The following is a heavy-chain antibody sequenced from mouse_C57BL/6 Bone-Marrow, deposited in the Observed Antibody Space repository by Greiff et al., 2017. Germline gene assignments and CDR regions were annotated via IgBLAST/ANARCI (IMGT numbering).Heavy chain of an antibody. CDR3: TRWGTTVRYFDV. Sequence: QVQLQQSGAELVRPGASVTLSCKASGYTFTDYEMHWVKQTPVHGLEWIGAIDPETGGTAYNQKFKGKAILTADKSSSSAYMELRSLTSEDSAVYYCTRWGTTVRYFDVWGTGTTVTVSA. V-gene: IGHV1-15*01. D-gene: IGHD1-1*01. CDR1: GYTFTDYE. CDR2: IDPETGGT. J-gene: IGHJ1*03.